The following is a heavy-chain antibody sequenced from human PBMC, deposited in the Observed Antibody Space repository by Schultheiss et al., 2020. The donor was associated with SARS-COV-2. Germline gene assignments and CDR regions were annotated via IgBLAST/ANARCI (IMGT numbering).Heavy chain of an antibody. CDR1: GYTFTSYG. Sequence: ASVKVSCKSSGYTFTSYGISWVRQAPGQGLEWMGWISAYNGNTNYAQKLQGRVTMTTDTSTSTAYMELRSLRSDDTAVYYCASSLTGTYFDYWGQGTLVTVSS. CDR2: ISAYNGNT. V-gene: IGHV1-18*01. D-gene: IGHD1/OR15-1a*01. CDR3: ASSLTGTYFDY. J-gene: IGHJ4*02.